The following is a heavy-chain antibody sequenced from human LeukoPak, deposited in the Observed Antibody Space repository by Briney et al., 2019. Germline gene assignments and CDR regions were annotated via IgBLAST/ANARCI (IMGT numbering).Heavy chain of an antibody. J-gene: IGHJ4*02. CDR2: MSYDGTNK. Sequence: GGSLRLSCAASGFTFSSYAMHWVRQAPGKGLEWVAVMSYDGTNKYYADSVKGRFTMSRDNSKNMLYLQMNSLRAEDTAVYYCARDLVWVVVVPAANLDSWGQGTLVTVSS. V-gene: IGHV3-30-3*01. CDR1: GFTFSSYA. D-gene: IGHD2-2*01. CDR3: ARDLVWVVVVPAANLDS.